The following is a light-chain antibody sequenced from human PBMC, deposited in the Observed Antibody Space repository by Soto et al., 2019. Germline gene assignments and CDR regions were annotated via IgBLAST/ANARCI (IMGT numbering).Light chain of an antibody. J-gene: IGKJ5*01. CDR2: GAS. Sequence: EIVLTQSPGTLSLSPGERATLSCRASQSVSSSYLAWYQQKPGQAPRLLIYGASSRATGIPDRFSGGGSGTDFTLTINSLEPDDFAVYYCQQRDGWPITFGQGTRLEI. V-gene: IGKV3D-20*02. CDR1: QSVSSSY. CDR3: QQRDGWPIT.